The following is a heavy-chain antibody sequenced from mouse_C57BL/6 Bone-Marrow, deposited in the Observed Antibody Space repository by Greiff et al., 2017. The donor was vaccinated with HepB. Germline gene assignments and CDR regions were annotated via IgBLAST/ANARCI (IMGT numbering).Heavy chain of an antibody. CDR1: GYTFTDYY. Sequence: QVQLQQSGAELVRPGASVKLSCKASGYTFTDYYINWVKQRPGQGLEWIARIYPGSGNTYYNEKFKGKATLTAEKSSSTAYMQLSSLTSEDSAVYFCARWTTVVAHWYFDVWGTGTTVTVS. V-gene: IGHV1-76*01. CDR2: IYPGSGNT. J-gene: IGHJ1*03. CDR3: ARWTTVVAHWYFDV. D-gene: IGHD1-1*01.